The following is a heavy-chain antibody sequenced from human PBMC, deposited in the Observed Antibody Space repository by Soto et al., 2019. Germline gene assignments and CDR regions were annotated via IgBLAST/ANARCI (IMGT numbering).Heavy chain of an antibody. J-gene: IGHJ3*02. D-gene: IGHD3-16*01. CDR1: GFTFSSYA. CDR2: ISGSGGST. V-gene: IGHV3-23*01. Sequence: EVQLLESGGGLVQPGGSLRLSCAASGFTFSSYAMSWVRQAPGKGLEWVAAISGSGGSTYYADSVKGRFTISRDNSKNTLYLQMNSMRAEDTAVYYCATPDWGGYAFDIWGQGTMVTVSS. CDR3: ATPDWGGYAFDI.